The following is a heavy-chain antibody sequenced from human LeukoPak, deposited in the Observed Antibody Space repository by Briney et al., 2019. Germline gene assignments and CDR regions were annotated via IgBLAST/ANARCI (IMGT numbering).Heavy chain of an antibody. Sequence: SETLSLTCTVSGGSITSFYWSWIRQPSGKGLEWIGYIYHSGSTYYNPSLKSRVTISVDRSKNQFSLKLSSVTAADTAVYYCARDSGIAAAGTGGTFDYWGQGTLVTVSS. D-gene: IGHD6-13*01. CDR2: IYHSGST. V-gene: IGHV4-59*12. CDR3: ARDSGIAAAGTGGTFDY. J-gene: IGHJ4*02. CDR1: GGSITSFY.